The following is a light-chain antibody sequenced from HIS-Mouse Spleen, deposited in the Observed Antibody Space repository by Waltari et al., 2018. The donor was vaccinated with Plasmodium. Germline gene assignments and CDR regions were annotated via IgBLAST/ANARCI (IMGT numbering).Light chain of an antibody. Sequence: DIVMTQSPASLAVSLGERATINCKSSPSVLYSSNNKNYLAWYQQKPGQPPKLLIYWASTREAGVPDRFSGSGSGTDFTLTISSLQAEDVAVYYCQQYYSTPPYTFGQGTKLEIK. CDR2: WAS. CDR3: QQYYSTPPYT. V-gene: IGKV4-1*01. CDR1: PSVLYSSNNKNY. J-gene: IGKJ2*01.